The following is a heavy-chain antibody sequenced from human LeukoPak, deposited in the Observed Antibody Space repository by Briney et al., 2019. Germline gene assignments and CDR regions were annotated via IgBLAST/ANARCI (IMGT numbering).Heavy chain of an antibody. CDR1: GFTVSSNY. CDR2: IYSGGST. Sequence: PGGSLRLSCAVFGFTVSSNYMSWARQAPGKGLEWVSVIYSGGSTDYADSVKGRFTISRDNSKNTLYLQMNSLRAEDTAVYYCATPSIAAPGLFDYWGQGTLVTVSS. D-gene: IGHD6-13*01. CDR3: ATPSIAAPGLFDY. J-gene: IGHJ4*02. V-gene: IGHV3-53*01.